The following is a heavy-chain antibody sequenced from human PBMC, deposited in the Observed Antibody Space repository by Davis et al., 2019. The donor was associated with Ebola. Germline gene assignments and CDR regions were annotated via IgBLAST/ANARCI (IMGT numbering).Heavy chain of an antibody. J-gene: IGHJ3*02. Sequence: GESPKIPCQDSGDSFTSHWIGRVRQMPGKGLEWMGIIYTGDHDTRYSPSFRVQVTISAEKSMKTAFLQWSILKASDTAMYYCASLRRTITGMDDAFDIWGQGTMVTVSS. CDR2: IYTGDHDT. D-gene: IGHD7-27*01. CDR3: ASLRRTITGMDDAFDI. V-gene: IGHV5-51*01. CDR1: GDSFTSHW.